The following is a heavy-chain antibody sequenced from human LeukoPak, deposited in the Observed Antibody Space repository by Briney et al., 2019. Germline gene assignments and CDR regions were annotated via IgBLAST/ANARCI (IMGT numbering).Heavy chain of an antibody. CDR3: AEKGIFWRVLDY. CDR2: ISYDGSNK. CDR1: GFTFSSYA. Sequence: GGSLRLSCAASGFTFSSYAMHWVRQAPGKGLEWVAVISYDGSNKYYADSVKGRFTISRDNSKNTLYLQMNSLRAEDTAGYYWAEKGIFWRVLDYGGQGTLVTVS. J-gene: IGHJ4*02. V-gene: IGHV3-30-3*01. D-gene: IGHD3-3*01.